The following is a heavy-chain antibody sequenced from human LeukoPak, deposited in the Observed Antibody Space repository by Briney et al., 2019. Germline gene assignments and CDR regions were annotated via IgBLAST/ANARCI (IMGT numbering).Heavy chain of an antibody. V-gene: IGHV3-64*02. Sequence: GGSLRLSCATSGFTFSDHALHWVRQAPGKGLQYVSAISRNGTRTFYADSVKDRFTISRDNAKNSLYLQMNSLRVEDTAVYYCARDRGFKPVADYYMDVWGKGTTVTVSS. J-gene: IGHJ6*03. CDR1: GFTFSDHA. CDR2: ISRNGTRT. D-gene: IGHD6-19*01. CDR3: ARDRGFKPVADYYMDV.